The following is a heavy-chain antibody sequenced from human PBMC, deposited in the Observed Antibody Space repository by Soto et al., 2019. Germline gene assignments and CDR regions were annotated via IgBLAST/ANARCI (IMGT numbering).Heavy chain of an antibody. J-gene: IGHJ4*02. D-gene: IGHD2-2*01. CDR1: GGTFNNYA. CDR3: SSIPVATAAQVDF. V-gene: IGHV1-69*01. Sequence: QVQLVQSGAEVKKPGSSVRVSCKTSGGTFNNYAISWVRQAPGQGLEWMGGIIPVFGTAEYAQKFQGRVTITADESTITAYMQLSSLRSEDTAIYYCSSIPVATAAQVDFWGQGTLVTVTS. CDR2: IIPVFGTA.